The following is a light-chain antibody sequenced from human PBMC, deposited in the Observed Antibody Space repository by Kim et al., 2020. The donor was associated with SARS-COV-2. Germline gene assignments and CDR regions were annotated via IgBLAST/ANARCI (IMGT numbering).Light chain of an antibody. J-gene: IGKJ2*01. CDR3: QQYNNWPPLT. CDR2: GAS. V-gene: IGKV3-15*01. CDR1: QSVRSN. Sequence: VSTGERATLSCRASQSVRSNLAWYQQKPGQAPRLLIYGASTRATGIPARFSGSGSGTEFTLTISSLQSEDFAVYYCQQYNNWPPLTFGQGTKLEI.